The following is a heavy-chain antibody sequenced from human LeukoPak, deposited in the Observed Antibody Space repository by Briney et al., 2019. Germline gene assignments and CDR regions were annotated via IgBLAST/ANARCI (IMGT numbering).Heavy chain of an antibody. D-gene: IGHD6-19*01. V-gene: IGHV3-30-3*01. Sequence: GRSLRLSCAASGFTFSSYAMHWVRQAPGKGLEWVAVISYDGSNKYYADSVKGRFTISRDNSKNTLYLQMNSLRAEDTAVYYCARDRSGYSSGWSEYYFDYWGQGTLVTVSS. CDR2: ISYDGSNK. CDR1: GFTFSSYA. J-gene: IGHJ4*02. CDR3: ARDRSGYSSGWSEYYFDY.